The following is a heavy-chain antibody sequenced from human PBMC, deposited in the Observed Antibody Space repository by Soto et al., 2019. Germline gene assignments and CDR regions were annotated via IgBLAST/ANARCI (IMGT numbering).Heavy chain of an antibody. J-gene: IGHJ6*02. CDR3: ARILLNDYSPKPPKVGFVYYYYGMDV. V-gene: IGHV1-46*01. Sequence: ASVKVSCKASGYTFTRYYMHWVRQAPGQGLEWMGIINPSGGSTSYAQKFQGIVTMTRDTSTSTVYMELSSLRSEDTDVYYCARILLNDYSPKPPKVGFVYYYYGMDVWGQGTTVTVSS. CDR1: GYTFTRYY. CDR2: INPSGGST. D-gene: IGHD4-4*01.